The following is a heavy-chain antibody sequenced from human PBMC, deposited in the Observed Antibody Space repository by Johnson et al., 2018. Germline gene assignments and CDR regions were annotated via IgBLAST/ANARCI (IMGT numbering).Heavy chain of an antibody. J-gene: IGHJ4*02. CDR1: GGSISSYY. D-gene: IGHD4-11*01. CDR3: ARGSHYTPYYFDY. Sequence: QVQLQESGPELMKPSETLSLTCTVSGGSISSYYWSWIRQPPGKGLEWIGYIYYSGSTNYNPSLMSRVTISVDTSKNQFSLRLNSVTPADTAVYYCARGSHYTPYYFDYWGQGTLVTVSS. V-gene: IGHV4-59*01. CDR2: IYYSGST.